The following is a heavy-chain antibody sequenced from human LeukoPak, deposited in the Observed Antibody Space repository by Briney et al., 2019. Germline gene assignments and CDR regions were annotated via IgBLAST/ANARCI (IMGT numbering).Heavy chain of an antibody. Sequence: GASVKVSCKASRYIFSDYAIQWVRQAPGQGLEWMGWINAGNGKTKYSQKFQDRVTITRDTSASTAYLELSGLRFEDTAVYFCARARWTSTGTTYYLDYWGQGTLVTVSS. J-gene: IGHJ4*02. D-gene: IGHD4-17*01. CDR2: INAGNGKT. V-gene: IGHV1-3*01. CDR3: ARARWTSTGTTYYLDY. CDR1: RYIFSDYA.